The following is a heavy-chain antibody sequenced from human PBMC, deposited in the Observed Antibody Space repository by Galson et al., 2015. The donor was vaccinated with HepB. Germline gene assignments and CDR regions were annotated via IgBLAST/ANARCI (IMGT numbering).Heavy chain of an antibody. CDR3: VKDHSGSYPDY. Sequence: SLRLSCAASGFTFSSYAMHWVRQAPGKGLEHVSAISSNGGSTYYADSVKGRFTISRDNSKNTLYLQMSSLRAEDTAVYYCVKDHSGSYPDYWGQGTLVTVSS. D-gene: IGHD1-26*01. CDR2: ISSNGGST. J-gene: IGHJ4*02. V-gene: IGHV3-64D*06. CDR1: GFTFSSYA.